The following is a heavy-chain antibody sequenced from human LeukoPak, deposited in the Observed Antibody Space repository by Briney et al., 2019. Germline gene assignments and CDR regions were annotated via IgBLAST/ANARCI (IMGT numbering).Heavy chain of an antibody. CDR1: GFTFSTYA. Sequence: PGGSLRLSCAASGFTFSTYAMSWVRQAPGKGLEWVSANSGSGGSTYYADSVKGRFTISRDISKNTLYLQMNSLRAEDTAVYYCAKDQSGSGLPPSYFDYWGQGTLVTVSS. J-gene: IGHJ4*02. D-gene: IGHD6-19*01. CDR2: NSGSGGST. CDR3: AKDQSGSGLPPSYFDY. V-gene: IGHV3-23*01.